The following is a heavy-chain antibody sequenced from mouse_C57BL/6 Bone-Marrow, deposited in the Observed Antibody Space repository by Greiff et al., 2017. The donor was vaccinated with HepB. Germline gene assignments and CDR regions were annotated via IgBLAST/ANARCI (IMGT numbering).Heavy chain of an antibody. V-gene: IGHV14-1*01. CDR2: IDPEDGDT. Sequence: VQLQQSGAELVRPGASVKLSCTASGFNIKDYYMHWVKQRPEQGLEWIGRIDPEDGDTEYAPKFQGKATMTVDKSSSTAYMQLSSLTSEDSAVYYCASWGRFAYWGQGTLVTVSA. J-gene: IGHJ3*01. CDR1: GFNIKDYY. CDR3: ASWGRFAY.